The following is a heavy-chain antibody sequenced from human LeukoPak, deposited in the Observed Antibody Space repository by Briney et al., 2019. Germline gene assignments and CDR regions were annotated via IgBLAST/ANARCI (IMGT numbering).Heavy chain of an antibody. V-gene: IGHV3-30-3*01. J-gene: IGHJ3*02. D-gene: IGHD3-10*01. Sequence: GGSLRLSCVDSEFTLRNYWVHWVRQPPGKGLEWVAVISYDGSNKYYADSVKGRFTISRDNSKNTLYLQMNSLRAEDTAVYYCARDRSITMVRGVIADAFDIWGQGTMVTVSS. CDR2: ISYDGSNK. CDR3: ARDRSITMVRGVIADAFDI. CDR1: EFTLRNYW.